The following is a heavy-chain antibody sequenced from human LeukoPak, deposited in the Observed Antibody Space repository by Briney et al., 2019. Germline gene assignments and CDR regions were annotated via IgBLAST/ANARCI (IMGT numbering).Heavy chain of an antibody. D-gene: IGHD6-13*01. CDR2: IYSGGST. Sequence: GGSLRLSCAASGFTVSSNYMSWVRQAPGKGLEWVSVIYSGGSTYYADSVKGRFTISRDNSKSTLYLQMNSLRAVDTAVYYCARSSLIAAGGYYYYYGMDVWGQGTTVTVSS. J-gene: IGHJ6*02. CDR1: GFTVSSNY. V-gene: IGHV3-53*01. CDR3: ARSSLIAAGGYYYYYGMDV.